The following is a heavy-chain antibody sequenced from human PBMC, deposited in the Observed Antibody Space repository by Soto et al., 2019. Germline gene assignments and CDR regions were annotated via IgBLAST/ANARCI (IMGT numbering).Heavy chain of an antibody. J-gene: IGHJ5*02. V-gene: IGHV3-30-3*01. CDR3: ARNTDHRLVRGWLDP. Sequence: LRLSCAASGLTFSTSAMHWVRQAPGKGLEWVAMISHDGSHEYYGDSVKGRFSVSRDNSHNILHLQMNSLRIEDTAVYFCARNTDHRLVRGWLDPWGQGTLVTVSS. D-gene: IGHD3-10*01. CDR2: ISHDGSHE. CDR1: GLTFSTSA.